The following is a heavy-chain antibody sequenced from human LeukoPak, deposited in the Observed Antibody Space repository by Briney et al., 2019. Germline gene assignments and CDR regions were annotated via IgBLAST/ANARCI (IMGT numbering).Heavy chain of an antibody. CDR1: GFTFSSYS. J-gene: IGHJ4*02. Sequence: GGSLRLSCAASGFTFSSYSMNWVRQAPGKGLERVSYISSSSSTIYYADSVKGRFTISRDNAKNSLYLQMNSLRAEDTAVYYCARDRHYDSSGSFDYWGQGTLVTVSS. CDR2: ISSSSSTI. D-gene: IGHD3-22*01. V-gene: IGHV3-48*04. CDR3: ARDRHYDSSGSFDY.